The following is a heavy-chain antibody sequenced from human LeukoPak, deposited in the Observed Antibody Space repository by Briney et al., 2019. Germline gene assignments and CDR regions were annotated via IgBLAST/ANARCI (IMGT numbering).Heavy chain of an antibody. Sequence: GGSLRLSCAVSGFSFNTYGMHWVRQAPGKGLEWVSSISSSSIYIYYADSVKGRFTISRDNAKNSLYLQMNSLRAEDTAVYYCARDRSGVKGLMDYWGQGTLVTVSS. CDR3: ARDRSGVKGLMDY. J-gene: IGHJ4*02. CDR1: GFSFNTYG. V-gene: IGHV3-21*01. D-gene: IGHD6-25*01. CDR2: ISSSSIYI.